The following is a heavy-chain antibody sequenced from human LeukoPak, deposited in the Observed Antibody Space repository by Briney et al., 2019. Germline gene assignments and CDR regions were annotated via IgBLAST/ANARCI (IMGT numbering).Heavy chain of an antibody. CDR3: ARASGSSKPHDAFDI. Sequence: SETLSLTCTVSGYSISSGYYWSWIRQPPGKGLEWIGEINHSGSTNHNPSLKSRVTISVDTSKNQFSLKLSSVTAADTAVYYCARASGSSKPHDAFDIWGQGTMVTVSS. V-gene: IGHV4-38-2*02. D-gene: IGHD3-22*01. CDR1: GYSISSGYY. J-gene: IGHJ3*02. CDR2: INHSGST.